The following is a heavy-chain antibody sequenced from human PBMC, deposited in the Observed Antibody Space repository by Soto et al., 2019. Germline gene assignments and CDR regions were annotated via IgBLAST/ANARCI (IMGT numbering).Heavy chain of an antibody. J-gene: IGHJ4*02. CDR3: AILGTYYFDNSDNYFDF. Sequence: ASVKVSCKASGYTLTRYSIHWVRQAPGQRLERKGWINAGNGNTKFSQKFQGRVTITRDTSASSAYMELRGLRSEDTAVYYCAILGTYYFDNSDNYFDFWGQGTLVTVSS. CDR1: GYTLTRYS. D-gene: IGHD3-22*01. CDR2: INAGNGNT. V-gene: IGHV1-3*01.